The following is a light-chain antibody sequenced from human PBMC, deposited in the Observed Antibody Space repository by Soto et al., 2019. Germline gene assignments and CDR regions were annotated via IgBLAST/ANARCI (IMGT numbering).Light chain of an antibody. J-gene: IGLJ2*01. V-gene: IGLV2-14*01. CDR3: SSYTSTSTPVV. CDR2: EVS. Sequence: QSVLTQPASVSGSPGQSITISCTGTSSDVGGYSYVSWYQHHPGKAPKLMIYEVSNRPSGISNRFSGSKSGNAASLTISGLQAEDEADYYCSSYTSTSTPVVFGGGTKLPVL. CDR1: SSDVGGYSY.